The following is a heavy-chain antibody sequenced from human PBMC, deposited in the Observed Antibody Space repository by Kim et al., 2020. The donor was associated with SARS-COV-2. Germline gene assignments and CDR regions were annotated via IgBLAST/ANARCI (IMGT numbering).Heavy chain of an antibody. D-gene: IGHD3-3*01. Sequence: SETLSLTCTVSGYSISSGYYWGWIRQPPGKGLEWIGSIYHSGSTYYNPSLKSRVTISVDTSKNQFSLKLSSVTAADTAVYYCARELERVPFDYWGQGTLVTVSS. J-gene: IGHJ4*02. V-gene: IGHV4-38-2*02. CDR2: IYHSGST. CDR3: ARELERVPFDY. CDR1: GYSISSGYY.